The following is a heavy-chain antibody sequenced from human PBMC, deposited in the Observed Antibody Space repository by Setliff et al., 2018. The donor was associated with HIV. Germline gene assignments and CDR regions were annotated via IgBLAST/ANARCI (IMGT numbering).Heavy chain of an antibody. D-gene: IGHD3-3*01. CDR2: ISSSSRSK. J-gene: IGHJ4*02. CDR1: GFTFSTYS. CDR3: ARDVSWRVRTYIDY. V-gene: IGHV3-21*01. Sequence: PGGSLRLSCEASGFTFSTYSMNWVRQAPGKGLEWVSSISSSSRSKYYADSVKGRFTISRDKAKNSLYLQMNSLTAEDTAVYYCARDVSWRVRTYIDYWGQGALVTVSS.